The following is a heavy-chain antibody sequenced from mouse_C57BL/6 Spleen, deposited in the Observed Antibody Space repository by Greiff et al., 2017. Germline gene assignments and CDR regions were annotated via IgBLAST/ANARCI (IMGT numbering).Heavy chain of an antibody. CDR2: INPNYGTT. Sequence: VQLQQSGPDLVKPGASVKISCTASGYSFTDYNMNWVRQSNGKSLEWIGVINPNYGTTSYNQKVKGKATLTVDQSSSTAYMQLNSLTSEDSAVYYSAREGYDGYHRAMDYWGQGTSVTVSS. CDR1: GYSFTDYN. CDR3: AREGYDGYHRAMDY. V-gene: IGHV1-39*01. J-gene: IGHJ4*01. D-gene: IGHD2-3*01.